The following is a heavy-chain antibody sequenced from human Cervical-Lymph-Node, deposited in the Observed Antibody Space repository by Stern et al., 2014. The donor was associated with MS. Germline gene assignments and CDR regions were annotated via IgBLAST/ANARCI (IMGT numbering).Heavy chain of an antibody. D-gene: IGHD5-18*01. CDR1: GFTFRSYS. V-gene: IGHV3-48*02. J-gene: IGHJ4*02. Sequence: EVQLVESGGGLVQPGGSLRLPCAASGFTFRSYSMHWVRHAPGKGLERDSNIRSSSSTIHYAASVKGRFTISRDNAKNSLYLQMNSLRDEDTAVYYCARGVDTAMVFDYWGQGTLVTVSS. CDR3: ARGVDTAMVFDY. CDR2: IRSSSSTI.